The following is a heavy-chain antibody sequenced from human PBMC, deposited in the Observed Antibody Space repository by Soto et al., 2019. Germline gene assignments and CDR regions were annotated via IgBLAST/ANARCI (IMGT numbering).Heavy chain of an antibody. Sequence: GGSLRLSCKVSGFTFSMYSMSWVRQSPGKGLEWVAKIPQDGVDGHYADSVKGRFIISRDNDKNSLHLQLNNLRAEDTAVYYCARDHLILPAHDFFYGSDVWGRGATVTVSS. CDR1: GFTFSMYS. D-gene: IGHD2-21*02. V-gene: IGHV3-7*03. CDR3: ARDHLILPAHDFFYGSDV. CDR2: IPQDGVDG. J-gene: IGHJ6*02.